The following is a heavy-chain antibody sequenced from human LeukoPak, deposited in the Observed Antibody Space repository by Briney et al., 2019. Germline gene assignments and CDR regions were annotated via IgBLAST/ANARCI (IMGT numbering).Heavy chain of an antibody. D-gene: IGHD5-12*01. J-gene: IGHJ1*01. V-gene: IGHV1-69*04. Sequence: ASVKVSCKASGGTFSSYAISWVRQAPGQGLEWMGRIIPILGIANYAQKFQGRVTITADKSTSTAYMELRSLRSDDTAVYYCARVKVASGYDYDEYFQHWGQGTLVTVSS. CDR2: IIPILGIA. CDR1: GGTFSSYA. CDR3: ARVKVASGYDYDEYFQH.